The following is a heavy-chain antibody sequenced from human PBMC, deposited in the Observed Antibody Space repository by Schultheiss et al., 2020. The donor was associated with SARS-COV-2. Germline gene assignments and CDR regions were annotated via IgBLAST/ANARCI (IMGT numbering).Heavy chain of an antibody. D-gene: IGHD3-22*01. CDR1: GFTLSDHY. CDR2: IYYSGST. Sequence: ESLKISCAASGFTLSDHYIDWLRQAPGKGLEWIGYIYYSGSTYYNPSLKSRVTISVDTSKNQFSLKLSSVTAADTAVYYCAREKDYDSSGYYRAFDIWGQGTMVTVSS. CDR3: AREKDYDSSGYYRAFDI. J-gene: IGHJ3*02. V-gene: IGHV4-59*11.